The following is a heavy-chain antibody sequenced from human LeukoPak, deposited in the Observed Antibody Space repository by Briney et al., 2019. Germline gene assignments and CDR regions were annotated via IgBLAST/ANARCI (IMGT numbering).Heavy chain of an antibody. CDR2: IYYSGST. D-gene: IGHD6-13*01. CDR1: GGSITGYY. V-gene: IGHV4-59*08. CDR3: VGRASRYSSSYYDY. J-gene: IGHJ4*02. Sequence: SETLSLTCTVSGGSITGYYWSWIRQPPGKGLEWIGYIYYSGSTNYNPSLKSRVTISVDTSKNQFSLKLSSVTAADTAVYYCVGRASRYSSSYYDYWGQGTLVTVSS.